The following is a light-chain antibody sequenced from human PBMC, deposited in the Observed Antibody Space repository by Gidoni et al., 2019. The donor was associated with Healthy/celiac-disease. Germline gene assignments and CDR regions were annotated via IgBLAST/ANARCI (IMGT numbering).Light chain of an antibody. CDR2: KAS. J-gene: IGKJ2*01. V-gene: IGKV1-5*03. CDR1: QSSSSW. Sequence: DIQMTPSPSTPSASVGDRVTITCRASQSSSSWLAWYQQKPGKAPKLLFYKASSLESGVPSMFSGNGSGTEFTLTISILHPDDFATYYCQQYNNLYTFGQGTKLEIK. CDR3: QQYNNLYT.